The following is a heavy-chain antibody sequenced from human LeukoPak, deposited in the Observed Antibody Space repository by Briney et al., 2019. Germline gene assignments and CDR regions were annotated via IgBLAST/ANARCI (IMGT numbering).Heavy chain of an antibody. Sequence: GRSLTLSCAASGFTFSSYWMSWVRQAPGKGLEWVANVKQDGSQKYYVDSVRGQFTISRDNAKNSLYLQMNSLRAEDTAVYYCARDAHYAFDMWGQGTTVTVSS. CDR2: VKQDGSQK. V-gene: IGHV3-7*03. CDR3: ARDAHYAFDM. CDR1: GFTFSSYW. J-gene: IGHJ3*02.